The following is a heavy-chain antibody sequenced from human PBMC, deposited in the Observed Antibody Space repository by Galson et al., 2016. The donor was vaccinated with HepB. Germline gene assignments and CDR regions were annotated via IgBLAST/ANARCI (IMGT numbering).Heavy chain of an antibody. J-gene: IGHJ4*02. Sequence: SLRLSCAASGFTFSNYWMSWVRQAPGKGLEWVANIKQDGSEKYYVDSVKGRFTISRDSAKSSLYLQMNSLRADDTAVYYCARASGNTFSRFDYWAREPWSPSPQ. CDR2: IKQDGSEK. D-gene: IGHD1-26*01. V-gene: IGHV3-7*04. CDR1: GFTFSNYW. CDR3: ARASGNTFSRFDY.